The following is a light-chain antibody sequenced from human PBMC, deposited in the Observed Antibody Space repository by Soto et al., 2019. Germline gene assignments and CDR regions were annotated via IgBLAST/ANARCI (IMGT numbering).Light chain of an antibody. CDR1: QSVSTW. Sequence: DIPMTHSPSTLSASVGDRVTITCLASQSVSTWLAWYQQSPWKAPKLLLYETSSLVSGVPSRFSGSGYGTDFTLTISSLQPDDFATYYCQQYNSYFTCGQGTKVEIK. CDR2: ETS. J-gene: IGKJ2*01. V-gene: IGKV1-5*03. CDR3: QQYNSYFT.